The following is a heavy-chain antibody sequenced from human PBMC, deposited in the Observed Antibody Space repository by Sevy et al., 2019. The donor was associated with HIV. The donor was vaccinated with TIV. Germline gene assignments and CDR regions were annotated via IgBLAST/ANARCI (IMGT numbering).Heavy chain of an antibody. J-gene: IGHJ4*02. CDR1: GFTFSSYA. V-gene: IGHV3-23*01. CDR3: AKGRVLSRLGEDQFYFDY. CDR2: ISGSGGGT. D-gene: IGHD3-16*01. Sequence: GGSLRLSCAASGFTFSSYAMSWVRQAPGKGLEWVSAISGSGGGTYYADSGKGRLTISRDNSKNTLFLQMDSLRVEDTAVYNCAKGRVLSRLGEDQFYFDYWGQGTLVTVSS.